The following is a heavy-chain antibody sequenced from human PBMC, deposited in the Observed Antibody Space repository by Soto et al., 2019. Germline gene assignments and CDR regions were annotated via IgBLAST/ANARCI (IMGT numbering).Heavy chain of an antibody. CDR1: GGSIGSSSYY. CDR2: IFYSGST. V-gene: IGHV4-39*01. D-gene: IGHD3-22*01. J-gene: IGHJ4*02. Sequence: SETLSLTCTVSGGSIGSSSYYWAWIRQPPGKGLEWIGSIFYSGSTYYDSSLQSRVTISIDTSKNQFSLKLSSVTATDTAVYYCASQHYYDSSGYYVVYWGQGTLVTVS. CDR3: ASQHYYDSSGYYVVY.